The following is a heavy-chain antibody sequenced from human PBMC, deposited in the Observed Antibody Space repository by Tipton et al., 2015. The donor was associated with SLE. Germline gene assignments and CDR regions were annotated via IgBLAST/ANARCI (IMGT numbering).Heavy chain of an antibody. CDR2: IYYSGST. V-gene: IGHV4-39*07. Sequence: TLSLTCTVSGGYISSSSYYWGWIRQPPGKGLEWIGSIYYSGSTYYNPSLKSRVTISVDTSKNQFSLKLSSVTAADTAVYFCAIGGVLGFHPSAFDIWGQGTMVTVSS. CDR1: GGYISSSSYY. J-gene: IGHJ3*02. CDR3: AIGGVLGFHPSAFDI. D-gene: IGHD3-10*01.